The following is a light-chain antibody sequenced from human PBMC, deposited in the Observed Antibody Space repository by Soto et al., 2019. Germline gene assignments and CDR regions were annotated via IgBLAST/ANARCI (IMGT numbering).Light chain of an antibody. CDR2: SHN. J-gene: IGLJ1*01. V-gene: IGLV1-44*01. CDR1: SSNIGTNT. CDR3: AAWDDSLSGYV. Sequence: SALTQPPSASGTPGQRVTISCSGSSSNIGTNTANWYQQLPGTAPKLLIYSHNYRPSGVPDRFSASKSGTSASLAISGLQSEDEADYYCAAWDDSLSGYVFGTGTKVTVL.